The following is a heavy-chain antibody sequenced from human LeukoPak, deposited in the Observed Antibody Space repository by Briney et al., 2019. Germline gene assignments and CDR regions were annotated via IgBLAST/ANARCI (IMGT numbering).Heavy chain of an antibody. J-gene: IGHJ4*02. CDR2: ILSDGSKE. CDR1: GFIFSSYG. CDR3: ARALYSSSWGTDFDY. Sequence: GGSLRLSCAASGFIFSSYGMHWVRQAPGKGLEWVAVILSDGSKEFYTDSVKSRFTISRDNSKNTLYLQMNSLRAEDTAVYYCARALYSSSWGTDFDYWGQGTLVTVSS. D-gene: IGHD6-13*01. V-gene: IGHV3-33*01.